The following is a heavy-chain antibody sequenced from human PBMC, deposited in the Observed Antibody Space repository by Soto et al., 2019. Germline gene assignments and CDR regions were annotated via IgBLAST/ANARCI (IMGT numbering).Heavy chain of an antibody. D-gene: IGHD4-17*01. CDR3: ARANDYGDYSYYYDYMDV. CDR1: GGTFSSYT. CDR2: IITILGIA. J-gene: IGHJ6*03. V-gene: IGHV1-69*02. Sequence: QVQLVQSGAEVKKPGSSVKVSCKASGGTFSSYTISWVRQAPGQGLEWMGRIITILGIANYAQKFQGRVTITADKSTSTANMELSRLRSEDTAVYYGARANDYGDYSYYYDYMDVWGKGTTVTVSS.